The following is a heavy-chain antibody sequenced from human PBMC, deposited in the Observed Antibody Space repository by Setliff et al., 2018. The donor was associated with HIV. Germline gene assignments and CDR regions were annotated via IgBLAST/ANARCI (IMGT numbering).Heavy chain of an antibody. CDR3: TRDLTSIYGSGSPHDY. D-gene: IGHD3-10*01. J-gene: IGHJ4*02. CDR2: IRYDGSQK. Sequence: GGSLRLSCAASVFTFNNYGMNWVRQAPGKGLEWVAFIRYDGSQKYYVDSVKGRFTISRDNSKNTLYLQMNSLRAEDTAVYYCTRDLTSIYGSGSPHDYWGQGTLVTVSS. V-gene: IGHV3-30*02. CDR1: VFTFNNYG.